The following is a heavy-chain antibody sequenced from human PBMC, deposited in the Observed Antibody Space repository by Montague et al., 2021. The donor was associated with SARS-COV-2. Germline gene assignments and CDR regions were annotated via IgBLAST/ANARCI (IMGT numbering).Heavy chain of an antibody. J-gene: IGHJ2*01. V-gene: IGHV4-34*01. Sequence: SETLSLTCAVYGGSFSGYYWSWIRQPPGKGLEWIGEINHSGSTNXNPSLKSRVTISVDTSKNQFSLKLSSVTAADTAVYYCARRGRLGYRTIAAAGTYWYFDLWGRGTLVTVSS. CDR1: GGSFSGYY. CDR2: INHSGST. D-gene: IGHD6-13*01. CDR3: ARRGRLGYRTIAAAGTYWYFDL.